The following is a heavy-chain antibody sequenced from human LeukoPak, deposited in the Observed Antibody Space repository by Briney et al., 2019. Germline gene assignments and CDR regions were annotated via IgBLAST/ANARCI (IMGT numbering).Heavy chain of an antibody. CDR3: ARVKGGWSPPYY. CDR2: ISGGGGTT. V-gene: IGHV3-23*01. D-gene: IGHD6-19*01. Sequence: GGSLRLSCAASGFPFNSYAMSWVRQAPGKGLDWVSGISGGGGTTYYADSVKGRFTISRGNAKNSLYLQMNSLRAEDTAVYYCARVKGGWSPPYYWGQGTLVTVSS. J-gene: IGHJ4*02. CDR1: GFPFNSYA.